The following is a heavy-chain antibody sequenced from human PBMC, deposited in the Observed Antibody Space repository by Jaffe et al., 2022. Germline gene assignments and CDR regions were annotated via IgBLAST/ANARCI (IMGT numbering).Heavy chain of an antibody. D-gene: IGHD2-2*01. CDR3: ARDRNGDCSSTSCYGYYYYYYMDV. V-gene: IGHV4-61*02. CDR2: IYTSGST. J-gene: IGHJ6*03. Sequence: QVQLQESGPGLVKPSQTLSLTCTVSGGSISSGSYYWSWIRQPAGKGLEWIGRIYTSGSTNYNPSLKSRVTISVDTSKNQFSLKLSSVTAADTAVYYCARDRNGDCSSTSCYGYYYYYYMDVWGKGTTVTVSS. CDR1: GGSISSGSYY.